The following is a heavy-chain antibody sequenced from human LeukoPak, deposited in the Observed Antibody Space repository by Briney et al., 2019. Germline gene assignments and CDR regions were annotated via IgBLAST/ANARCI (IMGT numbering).Heavy chain of an antibody. D-gene: IGHD3-10*01. Sequence: GGSLRLSCAASGFTFSSYSMNWVRQAPGKGLEWVSSISSSSSYIYYADSVKGRFTISRDNSKNTLYLRMNSLRAEDTAVYYCARGWGFAGPFDYWGQGTLVTVSS. CDR1: GFTFSSYS. J-gene: IGHJ4*02. CDR3: ARGWGFAGPFDY. V-gene: IGHV3-21*04. CDR2: ISSSSSYI.